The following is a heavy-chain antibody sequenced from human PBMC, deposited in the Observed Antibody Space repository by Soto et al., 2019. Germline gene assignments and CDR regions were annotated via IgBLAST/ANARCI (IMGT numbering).Heavy chain of an antibody. CDR1: GGSFSGYY. Sequence: SETPSLTCAVYGGSFSGYYWSWIRQPPGKGLEWIGEINHSGSTNYNPSLKSRVTISVDTSKNQFSLELNSVTAADTAVYYCGILDMITFGGVIGPNDAFDSWGQGKMVTVSS. CDR3: GILDMITFGGVIGPNDAFDS. CDR2: INHSGST. J-gene: IGHJ3*02. D-gene: IGHD3-16*02. V-gene: IGHV4-34*01.